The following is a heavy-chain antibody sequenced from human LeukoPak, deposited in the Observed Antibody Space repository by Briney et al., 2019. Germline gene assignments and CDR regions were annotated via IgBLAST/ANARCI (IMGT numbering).Heavy chain of an antibody. CDR3: ASLTVTMSGSYYYYYGMDV. J-gene: IGHJ6*02. V-gene: IGHV4-39*01. CDR2: IYYSGST. CDR1: GGSISSYY. D-gene: IGHD4-17*01. Sequence: SETLSLTCTVSGGSISSYYWGWIRQPPGKGLEWIGSIYYSGSTYYNPSLKSRVTISVDTSKNQFSLKLSSVTAADTAVYYCASLTVTMSGSYYYYYGMDVWGQGTTVTVSS.